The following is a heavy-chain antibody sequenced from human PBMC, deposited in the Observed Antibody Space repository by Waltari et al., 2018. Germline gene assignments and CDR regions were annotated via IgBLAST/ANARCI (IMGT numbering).Heavy chain of an antibody. Sequence: EVQLVESGGGLVQPEGSLRLSCAASGFTFSGDWMSWVRQAPGKGLEWVANIKEDGSVKYYVDSVKGRFTISRDNAKNSLYLQINSLRADDMAVYYCARLGKRQTYEYWGQGTLVTVSS. J-gene: IGHJ4*02. D-gene: IGHD7-27*01. CDR3: ARLGKRQTYEY. V-gene: IGHV3-7*01. CDR1: GFTFSGDW. CDR2: IKEDGSVK.